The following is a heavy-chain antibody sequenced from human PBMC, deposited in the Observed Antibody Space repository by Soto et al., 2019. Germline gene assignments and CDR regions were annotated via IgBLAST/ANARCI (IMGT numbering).Heavy chain of an antibody. Sequence: PSETLSLTCTVSGGSISSYYWSWIRQPPGKGLEWIGYIYYSGSTNYNPSLKSRVTISVDTSKNQFSLKLSSVTAADTAVYYCARELAAAGFNWFDPWGQGTLVTVSS. J-gene: IGHJ5*02. CDR2: IYYSGST. CDR3: ARELAAAGFNWFDP. D-gene: IGHD6-13*01. CDR1: GGSISSYY. V-gene: IGHV4-59*01.